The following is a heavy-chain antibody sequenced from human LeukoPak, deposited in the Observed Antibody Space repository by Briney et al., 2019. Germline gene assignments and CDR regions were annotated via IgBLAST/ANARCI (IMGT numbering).Heavy chain of an antibody. Sequence: PGGSLRLSCAASGFTFSSYGMHWVRQAPGKGLEWVAVIWYDGSNKYYADSVKGRFTISRDNSKNTLYLQMNSLRVEDTAVYYCARGIAVAGTYYIDYWGQGTLVTVSS. CDR1: GFTFSSYG. D-gene: IGHD6-19*01. J-gene: IGHJ4*02. CDR2: IWYDGSNK. V-gene: IGHV3-33*01. CDR3: ARGIAVAGTYYIDY.